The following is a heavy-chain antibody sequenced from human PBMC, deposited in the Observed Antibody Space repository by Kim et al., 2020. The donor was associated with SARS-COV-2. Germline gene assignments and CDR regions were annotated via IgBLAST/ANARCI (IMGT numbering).Heavy chain of an antibody. Sequence: GGSLRLSCAASGFTFSSYGMHWVRQAPGKGLEWVAVIWDDGSNKYYADSVKGRFTISRDNSKNTLYLQMNSLRAEDTAVYYCWSGWIQLWPHDYWGQGTLCTVSS. CDR1: GFTFSSYG. CDR3: WSGWIQLWPHDY. J-gene: IGHJ4*02. CDR2: IWDDGSNK. D-gene: IGHD5-18*01. V-gene: IGHV3-33*01.